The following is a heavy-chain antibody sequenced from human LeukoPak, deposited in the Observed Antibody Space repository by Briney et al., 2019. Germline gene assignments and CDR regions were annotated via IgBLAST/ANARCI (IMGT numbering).Heavy chain of an antibody. J-gene: IGHJ4*02. CDR3: AKGLNYESSAAFDY. V-gene: IGHV3-23*01. CDR2: ISGSGGSS. D-gene: IGHD3-22*01. Sequence: GGSLRLSCTASGFAFSSYAMTWVRQAPGKGLEWVSGISGSGGSSYYADSVKGRFTISRDNSRNTLYLQMNSLRAADTAVYYCAKGLNYESSAAFDYWGQGTLVTVSS. CDR1: GFAFSSYA.